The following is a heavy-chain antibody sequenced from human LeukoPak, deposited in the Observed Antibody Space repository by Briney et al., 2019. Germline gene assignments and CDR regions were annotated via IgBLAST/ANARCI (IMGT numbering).Heavy chain of an antibody. CDR3: ARVPDYYYDSSGYPL. CDR1: GDSISGNHY. D-gene: IGHD3-22*01. CDR2: IFTSGNS. V-gene: IGHV4-61*02. Sequence: SETLSLTCTVSGDSISGNHYWNWIRQPPGKGLEWIGRIFTSGNSNYNPSLTSRVTISLDTSKNQFSLKLSSVTAADTAVYYCARVPDYYYDSSGYPLWGQGTLVTVSS. J-gene: IGHJ4*02.